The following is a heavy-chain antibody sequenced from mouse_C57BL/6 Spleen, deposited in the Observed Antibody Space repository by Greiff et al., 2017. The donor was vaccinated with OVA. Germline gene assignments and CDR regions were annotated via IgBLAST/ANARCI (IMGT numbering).Heavy chain of an antibody. V-gene: IGHV1-72*01. CDR3: ARALITTVVATPMDY. Sequence: QVQLQQPGAELVKPGASVKLFCKASGYTFTSYWMHWVKQRPGRGLEWIGRIDPNSGGTKYNEKFKSKATLTVDKPSSTAYMQLSSLTSEDSAVYYCARALITTVVATPMDYWGQGTSVTVSS. CDR1: GYTFTSYW. J-gene: IGHJ4*01. CDR2: IDPNSGGT. D-gene: IGHD1-1*01.